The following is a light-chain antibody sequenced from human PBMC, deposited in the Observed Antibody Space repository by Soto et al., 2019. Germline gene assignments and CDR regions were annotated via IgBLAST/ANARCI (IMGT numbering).Light chain of an antibody. V-gene: IGKV1-5*01. CDR3: QQYNSYPYT. CDR1: QSISSW. CDR2: DAS. Sequence: DIQMTQSPSTLSASVGDRVTITCRASQSISSWLAWYQQKQGKAPKVVIYDASSLSSGVPSRFSGSTSGTEFTLTISSLQPDDFATYYCQQYNSYPYTFGQGT. J-gene: IGKJ2*01.